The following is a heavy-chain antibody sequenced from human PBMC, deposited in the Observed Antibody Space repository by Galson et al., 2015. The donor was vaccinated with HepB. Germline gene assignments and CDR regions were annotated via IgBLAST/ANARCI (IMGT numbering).Heavy chain of an antibody. V-gene: IGHV1-69*13. Sequence: SVKVSCKASGGTFSSYAISWVRQAPGQGLEWMGGIIPIFGTANYAQKFQGRVTITADESTSTAYMELSSLRSEDTAVYYCARDGGRGVVITFFDYWGQGTLVTVSS. J-gene: IGHJ4*02. CDR3: ARDGGRGVVITFFDY. CDR1: GGTFSSYA. D-gene: IGHD3-22*01. CDR2: IIPIFGTA.